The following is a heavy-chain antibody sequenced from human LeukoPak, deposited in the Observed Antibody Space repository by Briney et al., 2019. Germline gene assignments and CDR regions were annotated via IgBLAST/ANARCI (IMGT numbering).Heavy chain of an antibody. CDR1: GFAFSDYY. D-gene: IGHD2-2*01. Sequence: GGSLRLSCAGSGFAFSDYYMSWIRQAPGKGLEWVSYISSSGRTIYYADSVKGRLTISRDNAKRSLYLQMNSLRAEDTAVYYCARTDCSSSSCYELDYWGQGTLVTVSS. CDR3: ARTDCSSSSCYELDY. V-gene: IGHV3-11*04. J-gene: IGHJ4*02. CDR2: ISSSGRTI.